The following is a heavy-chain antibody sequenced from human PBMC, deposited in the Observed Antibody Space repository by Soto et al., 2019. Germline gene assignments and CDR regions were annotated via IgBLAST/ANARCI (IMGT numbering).Heavy chain of an antibody. CDR1: GGSISSYY. J-gene: IGHJ6*02. CDR3: ARGQAIPNYYGLDV. V-gene: IGHV4-59*01. Sequence: QVQLQESGPGLVKPSETLSLTCTVSGGSISSYYWSWIRQPPGKGLEWIGYIYYSGSTNYNPSLKSRVTISVHTSKNPFSLKLSSVTAADTAVYYWARGQAIPNYYGLDVWGQGTTVTVSS. CDR2: IYYSGST.